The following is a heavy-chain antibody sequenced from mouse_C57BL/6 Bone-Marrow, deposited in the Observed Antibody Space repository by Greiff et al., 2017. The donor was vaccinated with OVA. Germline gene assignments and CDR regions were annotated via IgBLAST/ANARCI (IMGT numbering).Heavy chain of an antibody. CDR3: ARRNYSNYLFAY. J-gene: IGHJ3*01. Sequence: QVQLQQSGAELVRPGTSVKVSCKASGSAFTNYLIEGVKQRPGQGLEWIGVINPGSGGTNYNEKFKGKATLTADKSSSTAYMQLSSLTSEDSAVYFCARRNYSNYLFAYWGQGTLVTVSA. V-gene: IGHV1-54*01. CDR2: INPGSGGT. CDR1: GSAFTNYL. D-gene: IGHD2-5*01.